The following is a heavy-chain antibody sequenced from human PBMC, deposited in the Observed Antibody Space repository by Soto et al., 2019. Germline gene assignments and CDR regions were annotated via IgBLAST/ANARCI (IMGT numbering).Heavy chain of an antibody. Sequence: QVQLVQSGAEVKKPGSSVKVSCKASGGSFSTYGISWVRQAPGQGLEWMGGVLPVFTTAKYAQKFQGRVSITADESTYTAYMELSSLRSEDTAVYFCARDGVDVSRTTVRHGALDIWGQGKVVNVSS. CDR2: VLPVFTTA. J-gene: IGHJ3*02. D-gene: IGHD4-17*01. CDR1: GGSFSTYG. V-gene: IGHV1-69*01. CDR3: ARDGVDVSRTTVRHGALDI.